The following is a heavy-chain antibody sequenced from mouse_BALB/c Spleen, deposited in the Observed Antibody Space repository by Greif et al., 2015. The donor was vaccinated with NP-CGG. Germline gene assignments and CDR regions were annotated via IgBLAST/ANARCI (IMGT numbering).Heavy chain of an antibody. D-gene: IGHD1-1*01. CDR2: IDPANGNT. CDR3: ARPNTTDYIDN. Sequence: VQLQQPRAVLVKPGASVKLSCTASGFNIKDTYMHWVKQRPEQGLEWIGRIDPANGNTKYDPKFQGKATITADTSSNTAYLQVSSLTTEDTADKDCARPNTTDYIDNRGKGTTLTVYS. V-gene: IGHV14-3*02. J-gene: IGHJ2*01. CDR1: GFNIKDTY.